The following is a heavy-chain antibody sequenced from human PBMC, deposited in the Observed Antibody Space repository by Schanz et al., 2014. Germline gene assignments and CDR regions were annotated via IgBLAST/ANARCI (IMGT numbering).Heavy chain of an antibody. D-gene: IGHD2-15*01. CDR3: ARDRGYCSGSGCLTFDY. CDR2: MSYDGSIK. V-gene: IGHV3-30*03. J-gene: IGHJ4*02. CDR1: GFSLNTYG. Sequence: QAQLMESGGGVVQPGTSLILSCSVSGFSLNTYGIHWFRQPAGKGLEWVAAMSYDGSIKYYGDSVKGRFTISRDNSKNTLYLQMNTLRAEDTAVYYCARDRGYCSGSGCLTFDYWGQGTLVTVSS.